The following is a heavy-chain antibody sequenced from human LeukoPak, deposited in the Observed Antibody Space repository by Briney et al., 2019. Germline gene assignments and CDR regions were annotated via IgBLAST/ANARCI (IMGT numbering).Heavy chain of an antibody. V-gene: IGHV3-30*18. CDR1: GXTFSSYG. Sequence: PGRSLRLSCAASGXTFSSYGMHWVRQAPGKGLEWVAVISYDGSNTYYADSVKGRFTISRDNSKNTLYLQMNSLRAEDTAVYYCAKDGFEWELLWEFDYWGQGTLVTVSS. CDR3: AKDGFEWELLWEFDY. CDR2: ISYDGSNT. J-gene: IGHJ4*02. D-gene: IGHD1-26*01.